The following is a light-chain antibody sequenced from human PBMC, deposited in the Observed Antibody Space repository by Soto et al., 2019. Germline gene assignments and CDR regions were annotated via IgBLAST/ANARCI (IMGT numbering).Light chain of an antibody. V-gene: IGLV4-69*01. CDR2: LNSDGSH. J-gene: IGLJ3*02. Sequence: QLVLTQSPSASASLGASIKLTCTLSRGHSSYAIAWHQQQPEKGPRYLMKLNSDGSHSKGDGIPDRFSGSSSGAERYLIISSLQSEDEADYYCQTWGTGIWVFGGGTKLTVL. CDR3: QTWGTGIWV. CDR1: RGHSSYA.